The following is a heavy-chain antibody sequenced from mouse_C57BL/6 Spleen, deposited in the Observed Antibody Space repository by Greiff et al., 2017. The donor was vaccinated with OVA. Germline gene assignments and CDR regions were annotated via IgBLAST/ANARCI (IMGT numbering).Heavy chain of an antibody. CDR3: ARENDGYSPGY. CDR1: GFTFSSYA. J-gene: IGHJ2*01. D-gene: IGHD2-3*01. CDR2: ISDGGSYT. Sequence: EVQLVESGGGPVKPGGSLKLSCAASGFTFSSYAMSWVRQTPEKRLEWVATISDGGSYTYYPDNVKGRFTISRDNAKNNLYLQLSHLKSEDTAIDDCARENDGYSPGYWGQGTTLTVSS. V-gene: IGHV5-4*01.